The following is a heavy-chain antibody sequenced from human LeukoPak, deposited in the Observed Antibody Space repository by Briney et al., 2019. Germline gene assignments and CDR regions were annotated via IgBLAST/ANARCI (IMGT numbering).Heavy chain of an antibody. CDR3: ASCERRNYYYYYMDV. CDR1: GFTFSSYS. D-gene: IGHD6-6*01. J-gene: IGHJ6*03. V-gene: IGHV3-21*01. Sequence: GGSLRLSCAASGFTFSSYSMNWVRQAPGKGLEWVSSISSSSSYIYYADSVKGRFTISRDNAKNSLYLQMNSLRAEDTAVYYCASCERRNYYYYYMDVWGKGTTVTVSS. CDR2: ISSSSSYI.